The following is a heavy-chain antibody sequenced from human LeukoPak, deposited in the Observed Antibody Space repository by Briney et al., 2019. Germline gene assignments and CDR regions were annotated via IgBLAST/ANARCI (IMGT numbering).Heavy chain of an antibody. CDR1: GFTFSSYS. D-gene: IGHD6-25*01. J-gene: IGHJ3*02. V-gene: IGHV3-23*01. Sequence: GGSLRLSCAASGFTFSSYSMSWVRQAPGKGLEWVSAISGSGGSTYYADTVKGRFTISRDNSKNTLYLQMNSLRAEDTAVYYCAKGGQGSGRVFDIWGQGTMVGVSS. CDR2: ISGSGGST. CDR3: AKGGQGSGRVFDI.